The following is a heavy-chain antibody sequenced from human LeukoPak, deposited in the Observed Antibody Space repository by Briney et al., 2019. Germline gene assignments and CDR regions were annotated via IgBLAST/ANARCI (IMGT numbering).Heavy chain of an antibody. J-gene: IGHJ5*02. V-gene: IGHV4-34*01. CDR2: INHSGST. Sequence: SETLSLTCAVYGGSFSGYYWSWIRQPPGKGLEWIGEINHSGSTNYNPSLKSRVTISVDTSKNQFSLKLSSVTAADTAVYYCARGGLKSGYGYNWFDPWGQGTLVTVSS. CDR3: ARGGLKSGYGYNWFDP. D-gene: IGHD5-12*01. CDR1: GGSFSGYY.